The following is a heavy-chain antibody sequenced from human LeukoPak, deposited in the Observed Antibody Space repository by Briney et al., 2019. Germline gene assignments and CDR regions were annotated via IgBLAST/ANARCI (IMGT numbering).Heavy chain of an antibody. V-gene: IGHV3-11*01. Sequence: GGSLRLSCAASGFPFRDYYMTWIRQAPGKGLEWISYISRSGDSLYYADSVEGRFTISRDNAKNSLFLEMNSLRADDTAVYYCAREVVIFPDYYYYGMDVWSQGTTVTVSS. CDR3: AREVVIFPDYYYYGMDV. D-gene: IGHD3-9*01. CDR2: ISRSGDSL. J-gene: IGHJ6*02. CDR1: GFPFRDYY.